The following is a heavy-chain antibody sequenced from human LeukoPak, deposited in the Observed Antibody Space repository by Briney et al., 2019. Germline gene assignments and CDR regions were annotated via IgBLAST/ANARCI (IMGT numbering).Heavy chain of an antibody. CDR1: GGSFSGYY. V-gene: IGHV4-34*01. CDR3: ARQFHVRDRNSAFDI. J-gene: IGHJ3*02. Sequence: PSETLSLTCAVYGGSFSGYYWSWIRQPPGKGLEWIGEINHSGSTNYNPSLKSRVTISVDTSKNQFSLKLSSVTAADTAVYYCARQFHVRDRNSAFDIWGQGTMVTVSS. CDR2: INHSGST. D-gene: IGHD3-10*01.